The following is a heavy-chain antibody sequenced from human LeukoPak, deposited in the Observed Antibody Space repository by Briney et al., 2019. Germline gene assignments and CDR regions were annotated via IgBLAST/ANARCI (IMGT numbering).Heavy chain of an antibody. CDR1: GFTLSTYA. V-gene: IGHV3-23*01. CDR2: ISGSARST. Sequence: GGSLRLSCEASGFTLSTYAMNWVRQAPGKGLEWVSGISGSARSTYSADSVKGRFTISRDNSKNTLYLQMNSLRAEDTAVYYCAKGGRTPTNWFDPWGQGTLVTVSS. CDR3: AKGGRTPTNWFDP. J-gene: IGHJ5*02. D-gene: IGHD1-14*01.